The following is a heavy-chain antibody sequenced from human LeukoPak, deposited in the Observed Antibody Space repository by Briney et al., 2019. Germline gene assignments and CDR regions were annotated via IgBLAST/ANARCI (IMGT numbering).Heavy chain of an antibody. J-gene: IGHJ4*02. CDR1: GGSFRGYY. CDR3: ARGPRYYGSGSYYNFTYFDY. Sequence: PSETLSLTCAVSGGSFRGYYWSWIRQPPGKGLEWIGEINHSGSTNYNPSLQSRVTISVDTSKNQFSVNLSSVTYVDTAVYYCARGPRYYGSGSYYNFTYFDYWGQGTLVSVSS. V-gene: IGHV4-34*01. D-gene: IGHD3-10*01. CDR2: INHSGST.